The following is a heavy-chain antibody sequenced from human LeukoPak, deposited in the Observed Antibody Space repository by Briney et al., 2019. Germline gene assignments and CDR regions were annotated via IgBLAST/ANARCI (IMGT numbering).Heavy chain of an antibody. Sequence: GGSLRLSCAASGFTFSSYSMNWVRQAPGKGLEWVSSISSSSSYIYYADSVKGRFTISRDNAKNSPYLQMNSLRAEDTAVYYCARGARSSGWYFDYWGQGTLVTVSS. CDR2: ISSSSSYI. J-gene: IGHJ4*02. V-gene: IGHV3-21*01. D-gene: IGHD6-19*01. CDR1: GFTFSSYS. CDR3: ARGARSSGWYFDY.